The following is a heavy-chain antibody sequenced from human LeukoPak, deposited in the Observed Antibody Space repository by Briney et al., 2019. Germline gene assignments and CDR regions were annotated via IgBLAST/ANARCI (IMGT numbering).Heavy chain of an antibody. Sequence: GGSLRLSCAASGFTVSSNYMSRVRQAPGKGLEWVSDIYSGGSTYYSDSVKGRFTISRDNSKNTLYLQMNSLRAEDTAVYYCARDRVYSYGYGYYYYGMDVWGQGTTVTVSS. D-gene: IGHD5-18*01. CDR1: GFTVSSNY. J-gene: IGHJ6*02. CDR2: IYSGGST. V-gene: IGHV3-53*01. CDR3: ARDRVYSYGYGYYYYGMDV.